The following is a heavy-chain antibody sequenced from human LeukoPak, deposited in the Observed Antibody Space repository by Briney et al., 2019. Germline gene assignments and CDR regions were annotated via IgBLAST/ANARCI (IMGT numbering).Heavy chain of an antibody. Sequence: SETLSLTCTVSGGSIRSYYWSWIRQPPGKGLEWIGYVYDSGSPNYNPSLKSRVTISGDTSKNQFSLKLSSVTAADTAIYYCAKASWVSSTDAVRWGQGTLVTVSS. J-gene: IGHJ4*02. V-gene: IGHV4-59*08. D-gene: IGHD3-16*01. CDR3: AKASWVSSTDAVR. CDR2: VYDSGSP. CDR1: GGSIRSYY.